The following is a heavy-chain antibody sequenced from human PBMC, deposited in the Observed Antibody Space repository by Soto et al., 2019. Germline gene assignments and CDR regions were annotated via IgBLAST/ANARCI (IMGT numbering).Heavy chain of an antibody. D-gene: IGHD6-13*01. CDR1: GFTVSSNY. CDR2: IYTGGST. J-gene: IGHJ4*02. Sequence: GGSLRLSCAASGFTVSSNYMSWVRQSPGKGLEWVSVIYTGGSTYYADSVKGRFTISRDNSKNRLFLQMNSLRAEDTAIYYCAKCMGSSWIGVIDNWGQGTLVTVST. V-gene: IGHV3-53*01. CDR3: AKCMGSSWIGVIDN.